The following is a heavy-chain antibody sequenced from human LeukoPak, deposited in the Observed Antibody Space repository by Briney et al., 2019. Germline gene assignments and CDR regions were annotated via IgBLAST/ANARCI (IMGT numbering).Heavy chain of an antibody. Sequence: SETLSLTCTVSGGSISPFFWSWIRQPPGKGLEWIAHVYHSGTTNYNPSLKSRVGISADASRNQFSLRLTSVTAADAAVYYCARGACSGGSCLDSWGQGTLVTVSS. J-gene: IGHJ4*02. V-gene: IGHV4-59*01. D-gene: IGHD2-15*01. CDR2: VYHSGTT. CDR3: ARGACSGGSCLDS. CDR1: GGSISPFF.